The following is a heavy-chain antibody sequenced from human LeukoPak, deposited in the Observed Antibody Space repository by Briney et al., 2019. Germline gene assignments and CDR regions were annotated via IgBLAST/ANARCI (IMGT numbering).Heavy chain of an antibody. D-gene: IGHD3-22*01. CDR2: IYSSGST. Sequence: SETLSLTXTVSGGSIGSYYWSWIRQSAGKGLEWIGRIYSSGSTYYNPSLKSRVTMSVDTSKNQFSLKLSSVTAADTAVYYCARDAYYHDTSGYHQNDYWGQGTLVTVSS. CDR3: ARDAYYHDTSGYHQNDY. J-gene: IGHJ4*02. V-gene: IGHV4-4*07. CDR1: GGSIGSYY.